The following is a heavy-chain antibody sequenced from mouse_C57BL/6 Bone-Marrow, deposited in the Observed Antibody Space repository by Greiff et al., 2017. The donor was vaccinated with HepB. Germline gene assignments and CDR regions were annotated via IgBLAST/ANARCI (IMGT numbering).Heavy chain of an antibody. CDR3: AKTHGYAMDY. J-gene: IGHJ4*01. CDR2: ISSGSSTI. CDR1: GFTFSDYG. Sequence: ESGGGLVKPGGSLKLSCAASGFTFSDYGMHWVRQAPEKGLEWVAYISSGSSTIYYADTVKGRFTISRDNAKNTLFLQMTSLRSEDTAMYYCAKTHGYAMDYWGQGTSVTVSS. V-gene: IGHV5-17*01.